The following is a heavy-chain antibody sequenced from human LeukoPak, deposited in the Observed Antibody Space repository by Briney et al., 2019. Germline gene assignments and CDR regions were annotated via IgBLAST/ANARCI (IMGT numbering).Heavy chain of an antibody. CDR1: GDSVSSNSAA. CDR2: TYYRSKWYN. J-gene: IGHJ5*02. CDR3: ARSHGGSSNWFDP. Sequence: SQTLSLTCAISGDSVSSNSAAWNWIRQSPSRGLEWLGRTYYRSKWYNDYAESVKIRITINPDKSKNQFPLQLKSVPPDDTAVYFCARSHGGSSNWFDPWGQGTLVTVSS. V-gene: IGHV6-1*01. D-gene: IGHD2-15*01.